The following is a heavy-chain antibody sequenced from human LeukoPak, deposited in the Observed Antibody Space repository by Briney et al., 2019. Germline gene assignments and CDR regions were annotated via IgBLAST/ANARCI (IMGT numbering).Heavy chain of an antibody. D-gene: IGHD5-18*01. V-gene: IGHV4-59*08. CDR2: IYYSGSI. Sequence: SETPSLTCTVSGGSISSYYWSWIRQPPGKGLEWIGYIYYSGSINYNPSLKSRVTISVDTSKNQFSLKLSSVTAADTAVYYCARLAGYSYGPFDYWGQGTLITASS. J-gene: IGHJ4*02. CDR3: ARLAGYSYGPFDY. CDR1: GGSISSYY.